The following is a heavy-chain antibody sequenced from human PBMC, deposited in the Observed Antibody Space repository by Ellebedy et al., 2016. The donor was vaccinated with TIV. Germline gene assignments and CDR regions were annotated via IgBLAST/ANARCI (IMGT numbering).Heavy chain of an antibody. J-gene: IGHJ4*02. CDR2: INQEGSDK. Sequence: GESLKISCAASEFAFETDWMTWVRQAPGKGLEWVANINQEGSDKSYVDSEKGRFTISRDNAKSSLYLQMNSLRAEDTAVYYCAKGGATSSRYWRNWGQGALVTVSS. CDR3: AKGGATSSRYWRN. CDR1: EFAFETDW. V-gene: IGHV3-7*01. D-gene: IGHD2-2*01.